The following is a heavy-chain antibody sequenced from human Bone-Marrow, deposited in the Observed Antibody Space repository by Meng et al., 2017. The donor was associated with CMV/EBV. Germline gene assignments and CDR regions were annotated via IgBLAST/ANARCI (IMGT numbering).Heavy chain of an antibody. Sequence: FSRYGMHWVRQAPGKGLEWVAVISYDGSNKYYADSVKGRFTISRDNSKNTLYLQMNSLRAEDTAVYYCAKSHYDYVWGSYRKAEPPDYWGQGTLVTVSS. CDR1: FSRYG. D-gene: IGHD3-16*02. V-gene: IGHV3-30*18. CDR2: ISYDGSNK. CDR3: AKSHYDYVWGSYRKAEPPDY. J-gene: IGHJ4*02.